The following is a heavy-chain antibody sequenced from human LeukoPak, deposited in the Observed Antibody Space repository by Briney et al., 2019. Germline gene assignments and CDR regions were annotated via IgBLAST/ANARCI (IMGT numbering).Heavy chain of an antibody. CDR2: ISYDGSNK. Sequence: GGSLRLSCAASGFTFSDYYMSWIRQAPGKGLEWVAVISYDGSNKYYADSVKGRFTISRDNSKNTLYLQMNSLRAEDTAVYYRAKGATYDSSGYDYWGQGTLVTVSS. J-gene: IGHJ4*02. CDR3: AKGATYDSSGYDY. V-gene: IGHV3-30*18. CDR1: GFTFSDYY. D-gene: IGHD3-22*01.